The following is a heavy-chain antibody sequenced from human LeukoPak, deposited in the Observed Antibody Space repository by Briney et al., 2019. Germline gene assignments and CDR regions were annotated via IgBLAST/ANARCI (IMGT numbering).Heavy chain of an antibody. D-gene: IGHD4-11*01. CDR1: GGSFSGYS. CDR2: ISPSGNT. CDR3: ARRVRSADYRLDY. V-gene: IGHV4-34*01. J-gene: IGHJ4*02. Sequence: SETLSLTCAVYGGSFSGYSWTWIRQPPGKRLEWVGEISPSGNTQYNPSLKSRVTISLDASKSQFYLKLNSVTAADTAVYYCARRVRSADYRLDYWGQGTLVTVSS.